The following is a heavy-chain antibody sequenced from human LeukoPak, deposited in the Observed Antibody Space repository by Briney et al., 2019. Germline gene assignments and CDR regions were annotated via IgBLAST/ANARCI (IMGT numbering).Heavy chain of an antibody. Sequence: GGSLRLSFAVSGFTFSSYAMHWVRQAPGKGLEYVSAISSNGGSTYYANSVKGRFTISRDNSKNTLYLQMGSLRAEDMAVYYCPRGPGATAFDIWGQGTMVTVSS. V-gene: IGHV3-64*01. CDR3: PRGPGATAFDI. J-gene: IGHJ3*02. CDR1: GFTFSSYA. CDR2: ISSNGGST. D-gene: IGHD5-12*01.